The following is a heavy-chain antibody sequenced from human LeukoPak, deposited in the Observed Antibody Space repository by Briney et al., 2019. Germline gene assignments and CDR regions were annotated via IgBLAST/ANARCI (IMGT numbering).Heavy chain of an antibody. V-gene: IGHV3-48*03. D-gene: IGHD4-17*01. Sequence: GGSLLLSCAASGFTFSSYEMKWVRQAPGKGLEWLSYINYNGESIFYADSVKGRFPVPRDNARRYLSLQMISLKGEDTAVYYCARRATVTYHGMDVWGKGTTVTV. CDR1: GFTFSSYE. CDR3: ARRATVTYHGMDV. J-gene: IGHJ6*04. CDR2: INYNGESI.